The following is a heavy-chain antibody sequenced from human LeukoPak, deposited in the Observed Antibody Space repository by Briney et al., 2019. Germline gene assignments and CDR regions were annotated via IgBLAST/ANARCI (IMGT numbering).Heavy chain of an antibody. CDR1: GFTFCSHW. V-gene: IGHV3-74*01. Sequence: PGGSLRLSCAASGFTFCSHWMHWVRQAPGKGLVWVSRINSDGSSTTYADSMKGRFTISRDNAKNTLYLQMNSLRAEDTAVYYCARVLAVAGTGAFDMWGQGTMVTVSS. D-gene: IGHD6-19*01. CDR2: INSDGSST. CDR3: ARVLAVAGTGAFDM. J-gene: IGHJ3*02.